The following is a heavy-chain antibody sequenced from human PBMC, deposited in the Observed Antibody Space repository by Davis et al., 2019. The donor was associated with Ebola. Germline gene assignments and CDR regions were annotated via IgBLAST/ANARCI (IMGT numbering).Heavy chain of an antibody. CDR1: GGSISSYY. V-gene: IGHV4-59*12. CDR3: ARENGWLQSGWFDP. D-gene: IGHD5-24*01. Sequence: SETLSLTCTVSGGSISSYYWSWIRQPPGKGLEWIGYIYYSGSTNYNPSLKSRVTISVDKSKNQFSLKLSSVTAADTAVYYCARENGWLQSGWFDPWGQGTLVTVSS. J-gene: IGHJ5*02. CDR2: IYYSGST.